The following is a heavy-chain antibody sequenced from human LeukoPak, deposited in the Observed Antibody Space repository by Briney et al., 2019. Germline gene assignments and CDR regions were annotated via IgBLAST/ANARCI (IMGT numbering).Heavy chain of an antibody. V-gene: IGHV1-18*01. CDR3: ARDPSNTSGRYQYFDI. J-gene: IGHJ2*01. Sequence: GASVKVPRKASGYTFTHHGITWVRQAPGQGLEWLGWISAYNGDTIYAREFQGRVTLTTDTSTTTAYMEVRSLRSDDTAVYYCARDPSNTSGRYQYFDIWGRGTLVTVSS. D-gene: IGHD6-19*01. CDR1: GYTFTHHG. CDR2: ISAYNGDT.